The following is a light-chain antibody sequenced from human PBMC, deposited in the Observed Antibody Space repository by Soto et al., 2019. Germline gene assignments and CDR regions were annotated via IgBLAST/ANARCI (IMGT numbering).Light chain of an antibody. CDR3: QQRFNWPPT. CDR2: DAS. J-gene: IGKJ5*01. CDR1: ESVAIY. V-gene: IGKV3-11*01. Sequence: IVLTQSPATLSLSPGERATLSCRASESVAIYLAWYQQKPGQAPRLLIYDASNRATGIPARFSGSGSGADFTLTISSLEPEDFAVYYCQQRFNWPPTFGQGTRLEI.